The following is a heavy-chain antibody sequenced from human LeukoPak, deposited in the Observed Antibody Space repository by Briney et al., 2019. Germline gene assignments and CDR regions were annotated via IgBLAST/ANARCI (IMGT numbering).Heavy chain of an antibody. D-gene: IGHD6-13*01. V-gene: IGHV1-18*01. CDR2: ISTYNGNT. Sequence: GASVKVSCKASGYTFTSYGISWVRQAPGQGLEWMGWISTYNGNTNHAQNLQGRVTMTTDTSTSTAYMELRSLSSDDTAVYYCARAGSSWYSLLDNWGQGTLVTVSS. J-gene: IGHJ4*02. CDR1: GYTFTSYG. CDR3: ARAGSSWYSLLDN.